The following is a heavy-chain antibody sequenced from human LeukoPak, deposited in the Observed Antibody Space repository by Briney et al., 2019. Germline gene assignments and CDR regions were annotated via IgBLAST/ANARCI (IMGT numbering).Heavy chain of an antibody. CDR2: IYPGDSDT. Sequence: GESLKISCKGSGYSFTSYWIGWVRQMPGKGLEWMGIIYPGDSDTRYSPSFQGQVTISADKSISTAYLQWSGLKASDTAMYYCARQGPVAGTTIPFDYWGQGTLVTVSS. CDR3: ARQGPVAGTTIPFDY. D-gene: IGHD6-19*01. CDR1: GYSFTSYW. J-gene: IGHJ4*02. V-gene: IGHV5-51*01.